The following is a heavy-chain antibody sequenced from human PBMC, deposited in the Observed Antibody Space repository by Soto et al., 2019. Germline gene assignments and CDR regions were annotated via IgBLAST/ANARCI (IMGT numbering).Heavy chain of an antibody. V-gene: IGHV6-1*01. CDR1: GGSLSSNSAA. Sequence: SQTLSPTCAISGGSLSSNSAAWDWIRQSPSRGLEWLGRTYYRSKWYNDYAVSVKSRITINPDTSKNQFSLRLNSVTPEDTAVYYCAREDNWNDIDYYYHGMDVWGQGTTVTVSS. J-gene: IGHJ6*02. CDR3: AREDNWNDIDYYYHGMDV. CDR2: TYYRSKWYN. D-gene: IGHD1-1*01.